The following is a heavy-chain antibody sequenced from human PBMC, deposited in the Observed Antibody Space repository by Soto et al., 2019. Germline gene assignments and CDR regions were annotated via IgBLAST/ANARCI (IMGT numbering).Heavy chain of an antibody. J-gene: IGHJ5*02. CDR2: IYYSGST. D-gene: IGHD3-3*01. CDR3: ARGLPVDFWSGYLFSWFDP. V-gene: IGHV4-30-4*08. CDR1: GDSISRGAYY. Sequence: PSETLSLTCPVSGDSISRGAYYWCWIRQHPGKGLEWIGYIYYSGSTYYNPSLKSRVTISVDRSKNQFSLKLSSVTAADTAVYYCARGLPVDFWSGYLFSWFDPWGQGTLVTVSS.